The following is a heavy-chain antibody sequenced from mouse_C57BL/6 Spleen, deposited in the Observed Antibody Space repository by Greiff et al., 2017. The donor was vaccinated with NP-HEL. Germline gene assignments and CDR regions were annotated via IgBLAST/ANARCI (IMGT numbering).Heavy chain of an antibody. D-gene: IGHD2-1*01. CDR3: TQILDGNYGFVY. CDR2: ISSGGDYI. CDR1: GFTFSSYA. Sequence: EVKLVESGEGLVKPGGSLKLSCAASGFTFSSYAMSWVRQTPEKRLEWVAYISSGGDYIYYADTVKGRFTISRDNARNTLYLQMSSLKSEDTAMYYCTQILDGNYGFVYWGEGTLVTVSA. J-gene: IGHJ3*01. V-gene: IGHV5-9-1*02.